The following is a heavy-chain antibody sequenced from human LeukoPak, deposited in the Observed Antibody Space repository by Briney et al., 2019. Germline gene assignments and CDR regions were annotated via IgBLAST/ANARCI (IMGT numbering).Heavy chain of an antibody. CDR1: GGTFSSYA. J-gene: IGHJ4*02. CDR3: ARDGGAVAGTYPDY. V-gene: IGHV1-69*05. Sequence: ASVKVSCKASGGTFSSYAISWVRQAPGQGLEWMGRIIPIFGTANYAQKFQGRVTITTDESTSTAYMELRSLRSEDTAVYYCARDGGAVAGTYPDYWGQGTLVTVSS. D-gene: IGHD6-19*01. CDR2: IIPIFGTA.